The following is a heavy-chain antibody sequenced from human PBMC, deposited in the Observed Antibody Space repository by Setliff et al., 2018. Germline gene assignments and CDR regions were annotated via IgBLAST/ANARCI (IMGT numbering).Heavy chain of an antibody. V-gene: IGHV5-51*01. Sequence: GESLKISCQGSGYTFTNYWIGWVRQMPGKGREWMGILKPGDSGIRYSPSFQGQVTLSADTYIATAYLHWTSLKASDTAMYYGVRHPYYDSSGYYSYFDYRGQGALVTVSS. CDR3: VRHPYYDSSGYYSYFDY. CDR2: LKPGDSGI. D-gene: IGHD3-22*01. CDR1: GYTFTNYW. J-gene: IGHJ4*02.